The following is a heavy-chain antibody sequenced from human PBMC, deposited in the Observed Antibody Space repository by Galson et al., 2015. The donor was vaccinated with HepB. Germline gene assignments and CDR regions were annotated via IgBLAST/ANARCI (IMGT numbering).Heavy chain of an antibody. CDR1: GFIFRHHA. Sequence: SLRLSCAGSGFIFRHHAMTWIRQAPGKGLEWVSGINGRGSTKSYSDAVKGRFSISRDNSKDTVFLQMDNLRAEDTAVYYCVKEGSWFGGDWFDPWGQGALVTVS. D-gene: IGHD3-16*01. V-gene: IGHV3-23*01. CDR3: VKEGSWFGGDWFDP. CDR2: INGRGSTK. J-gene: IGHJ5*02.